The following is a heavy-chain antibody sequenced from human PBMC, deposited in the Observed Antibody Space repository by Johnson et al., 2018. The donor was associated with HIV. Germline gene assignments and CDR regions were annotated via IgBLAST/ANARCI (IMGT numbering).Heavy chain of an antibody. V-gene: IGHV3-11*04. Sequence: QVQLVESGGGLVKPGGSLRLSCAASGFTFSDYYMSWIRQAPGKGLEWVSYISSSGSTIYYADSVKGRFTISRDNAKNSLYLQLNSLRADDTAVYFCPRDRQSGGGDADAFDIWGQGTLVSVSS. CDR3: PRDRQSGGGDADAFDI. D-gene: IGHD3-16*01. CDR1: GFTFSDYY. J-gene: IGHJ3*02. CDR2: ISSSGSTI.